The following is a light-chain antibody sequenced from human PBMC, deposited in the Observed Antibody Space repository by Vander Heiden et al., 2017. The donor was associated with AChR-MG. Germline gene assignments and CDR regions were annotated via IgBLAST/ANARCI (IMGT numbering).Light chain of an antibody. V-gene: IGLV6-57*02. Sequence: NSMLSQPHSVSASPGKTVTISCTGSSSRVASNYVQWYQQRPGSAPTTVIYEDNRRPSGVPDRFSGSIDSSSNSASLTISGLKTEDEADYYCQSYDSSNVVFGGGTKLTVL. CDR1: SSRVASNY. J-gene: IGLJ2*01. CDR2: EDN. CDR3: QSYDSSNVV.